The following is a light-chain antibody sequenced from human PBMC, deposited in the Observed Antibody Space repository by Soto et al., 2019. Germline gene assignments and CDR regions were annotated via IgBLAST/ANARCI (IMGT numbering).Light chain of an antibody. V-gene: IGKV4-1*01. CDR2: WAS. J-gene: IGKJ3*01. CDR3: QQYYSTPFT. Sequence: DIVLTQSPDSLAVSLGERATIHCKSSQTIFYTSSNKNYLAWYQQRPGQPPKLLIYWASDREFGVPNRFSGSGSGTDFTLTISGLQAEDVAVYYCQQYYSTPFTFGPGTRLDIK. CDR1: QTIFYTSSNKNY.